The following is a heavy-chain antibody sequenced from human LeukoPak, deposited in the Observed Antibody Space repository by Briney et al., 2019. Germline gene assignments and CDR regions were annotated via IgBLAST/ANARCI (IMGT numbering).Heavy chain of an antibody. CDR2: IYYSGST. CDR1: GGSISSGGYY. CDR3: ARDPLHYCSGGSCYSGY. D-gene: IGHD2-15*01. Sequence: PSQTLSLTCTVSGGSISSGGYYWGWIRQPPGKGLEWIGSIYYSGSTYYNPSLKSRVTISVDTSKNQFSLKLSSVTAADTAVYYCARDPLHYCSGGSCYSGYWGQGTLVTVSS. V-gene: IGHV4-39*07. J-gene: IGHJ4*02.